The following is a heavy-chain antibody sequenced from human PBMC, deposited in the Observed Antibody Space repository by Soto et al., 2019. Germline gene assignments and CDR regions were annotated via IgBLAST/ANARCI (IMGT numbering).Heavy chain of an antibody. J-gene: IGHJ4*02. D-gene: IGHD3-9*01. CDR3: ARLEGLATIAYYFDF. CDR2: IYYRGNA. V-gene: IGHV4-39*01. Sequence: QLQLQESGPGLVKPSETLSLTCSVSGDSINSDKYYWGWIRQPPGKGLEWIGSIYYRGNAYYNPSLQTRVTISLDKSRSQFSLKLNSVTAADSAVYFCARLEGLATIAYYFDFWGPGGLVTVSS. CDR1: GDSINSDKYY.